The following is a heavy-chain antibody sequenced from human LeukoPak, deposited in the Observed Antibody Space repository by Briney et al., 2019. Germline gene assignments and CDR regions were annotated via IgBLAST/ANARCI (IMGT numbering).Heavy chain of an antibody. D-gene: IGHD6-19*01. Sequence: GGSLRLSCAASGFTFSSYAMTWVRQAPGKGLEWVSAIDASGGSTYYADSVKGRFTISRDNSKNTFFLQMNTLRAADTAVYYCAKGSGSGWYGWFAPWGQGTLVTVSS. CDR1: GFTFSSYA. CDR2: IDASGGST. CDR3: AKGSGSGWYGWFAP. J-gene: IGHJ5*02. V-gene: IGHV3-23*01.